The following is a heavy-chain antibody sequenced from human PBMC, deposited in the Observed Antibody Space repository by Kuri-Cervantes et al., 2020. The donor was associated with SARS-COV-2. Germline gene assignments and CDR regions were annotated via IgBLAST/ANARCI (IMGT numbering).Heavy chain of an antibody. J-gene: IGHJ4*02. Sequence: GGSLRLSCAASGFTFSSYWMYWVRQAPGKGLVWVSRINSDGSSTSYADSVKGRFTISRDNAKNTLYLQMNSLRAEDTAVYYCARWQRGSSWYSVFDYWGQGTLVTVSS. V-gene: IGHV3-74*01. CDR1: GFTFSSYW. D-gene: IGHD6-13*01. CDR3: ARWQRGSSWYSVFDY. CDR2: INSDGSST.